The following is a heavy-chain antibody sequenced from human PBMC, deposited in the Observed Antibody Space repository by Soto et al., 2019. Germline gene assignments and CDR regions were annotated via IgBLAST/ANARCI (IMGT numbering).Heavy chain of an antibody. V-gene: IGHV1-46*03. CDR1: GYTFTSYY. CDR3: ARVRWAGRRTDAFDI. CDR2: INPSGGST. Sequence: ASVKVSCKASGYTFTSYYMHWVRQAPGQGLEWMGIINPSGGSTSYAQKFQGRVTMTRDTSTSTVYMELSSLRSEDTAVYYCARVRWAGRRTDAFDIWGQGTMVTVSS. J-gene: IGHJ3*02.